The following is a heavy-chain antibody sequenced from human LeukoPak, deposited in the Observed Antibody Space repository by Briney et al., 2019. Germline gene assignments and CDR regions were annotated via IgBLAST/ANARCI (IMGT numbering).Heavy chain of an antibody. D-gene: IGHD5-24*01. CDR1: GGSISSYY. Sequence: SETLSLTCTVSGGSISSYYWSWIRQPPGKGLEWIGYIYYSGSTNYNPSLKSRVTISVDTSKNQFSLKLSPVTAADTAVYYCARGRDGKGPFDYWGQGTLVTVSS. V-gene: IGHV4-59*01. CDR3: ARGRDGKGPFDY. J-gene: IGHJ4*02. CDR2: IYYSGST.